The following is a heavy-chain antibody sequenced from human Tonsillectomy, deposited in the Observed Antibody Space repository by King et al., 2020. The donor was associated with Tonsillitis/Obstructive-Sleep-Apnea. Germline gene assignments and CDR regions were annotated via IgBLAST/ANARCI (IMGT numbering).Heavy chain of an antibody. Sequence: QLQESGPGLVKPSETLSLTCTVSGGSISSYYWSWIRQPPGKGLEWTGYIYYSGSTNYNPSLKSRVTISVDTSKNQFSLKLSSVTAADTAVYYCARLGGSYANDAFDIWGQGTMVTVSS. CDR3: ARLGGSYANDAFDI. V-gene: IGHV4-59*08. CDR1: GGSISSYY. J-gene: IGHJ3*02. D-gene: IGHD1-26*01. CDR2: IYYSGST.